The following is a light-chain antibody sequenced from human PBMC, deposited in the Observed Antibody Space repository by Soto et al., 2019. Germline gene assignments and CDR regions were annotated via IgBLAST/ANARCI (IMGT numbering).Light chain of an antibody. CDR3: QQYNRYSRT. CDR2: RAS. J-gene: IGKJ1*01. Sequence: DIQMTQSPSTLSAAVGDRVTITLRASQSISSWLAWYQQKPGKAPKLLIYRASSLESGVPSRFSGSGSGTEFTLTISSLQPDDFATYYCQQYNRYSRTFGQGTK. V-gene: IGKV1-5*03. CDR1: QSISSW.